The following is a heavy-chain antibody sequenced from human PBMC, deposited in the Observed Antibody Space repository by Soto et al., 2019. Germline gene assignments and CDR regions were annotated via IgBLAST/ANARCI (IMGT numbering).Heavy chain of an antibody. J-gene: IGHJ5*02. D-gene: IGHD1-7*01. CDR3: ATDRSAYKLQLRYNWFDP. CDR2: IKSKTAGGTT. Sequence: SLRLSCAASGFTLSTAWVHWVRQAPGRGLEWVGRIKSKTAGGTTDYAAPVRGRFSISRDDSKNMLYLDMNGLKTEDTAVYFCATDRSAYKLQLRYNWFDPWGQGSLVTVSS. CDR1: GFTLSTAW. V-gene: IGHV3-15*07.